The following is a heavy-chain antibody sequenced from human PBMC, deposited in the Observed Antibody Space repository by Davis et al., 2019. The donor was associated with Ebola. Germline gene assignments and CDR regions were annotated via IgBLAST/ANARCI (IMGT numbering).Heavy chain of an antibody. Sequence: ASVKVSCKASGGTFSSYAISWVRQAPGQGLEWMGWISAYNGNTNYAQKLQGRVTMTTDTSTSTAYMELRSLRSDDTAVYYCARVKYDFWSGYDYWGQGTLVTVSS. CDR2: ISAYNGNT. D-gene: IGHD3-3*01. V-gene: IGHV1-18*01. J-gene: IGHJ4*02. CDR1: GGTFSSYA. CDR3: ARVKYDFWSGYDY.